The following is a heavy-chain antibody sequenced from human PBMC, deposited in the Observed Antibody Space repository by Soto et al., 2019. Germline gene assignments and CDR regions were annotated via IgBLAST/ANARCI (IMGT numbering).Heavy chain of an antibody. CDR2: IIPFFGTA. CDR3: VREGSVWSFRESFDF. CDR1: GGTFSNYA. Sequence: ASVKVSCKASGGTFSNYAINWVRQAPGQGLEWMGGIIPFFGTANHAQKFQGRVTITADESTSTAYMELSSLRAEDTAIYYCVREGSVWSFRESFDFWGRGTMVTVSS. V-gene: IGHV1-69*13. D-gene: IGHD6-19*01. J-gene: IGHJ3*01.